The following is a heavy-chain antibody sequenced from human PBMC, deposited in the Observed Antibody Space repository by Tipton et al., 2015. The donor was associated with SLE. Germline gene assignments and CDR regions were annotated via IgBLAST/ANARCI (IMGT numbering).Heavy chain of an antibody. D-gene: IGHD6-13*01. CDR2: VYYDGST. CDR3: ARLITAAGTWWFDP. CDR1: GGSISSSSNY. Sequence: TLSLTCTVSGGSISSSSNYWGWIRQSPGKGLEWIGYVYYDGSTKYSPSLKSRVTISLGPSSNEFSLKLNSVTAADTAVYYCARLITAAGTWWFDPWGQGTLVTVSS. V-gene: IGHV4-61*05. J-gene: IGHJ5*02.